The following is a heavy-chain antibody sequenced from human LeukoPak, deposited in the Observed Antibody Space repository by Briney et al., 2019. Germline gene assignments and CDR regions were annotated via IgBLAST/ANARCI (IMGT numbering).Heavy chain of an antibody. CDR1: GFTFSSYG. CDR3: AKVEVYSSGWYRGFYGMDV. Sequence: GRSLRLSCAASGFTFSSYGMHWVRQAPGKGLEWVAVISYDGSNKYYADSVKGRFTISRDNSKITLYLQMNSLRAEDTAVYYCAKVEVYSSGWYRGFYGMDVWGQGTTVTVSS. D-gene: IGHD6-19*01. CDR2: ISYDGSNK. J-gene: IGHJ6*02. V-gene: IGHV3-30*18.